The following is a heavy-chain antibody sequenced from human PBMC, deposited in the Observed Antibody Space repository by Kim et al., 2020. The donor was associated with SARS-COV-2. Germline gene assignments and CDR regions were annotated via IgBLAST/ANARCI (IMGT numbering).Heavy chain of an antibody. CDR2: IYHSGST. CDR1: GGSISSSNW. CDR3: ARDPARYCSSTSCEARYYYYYYGMDV. J-gene: IGHJ6*02. V-gene: IGHV4-4*02. D-gene: IGHD2-2*01. Sequence: SETLSLTCAVSGGSISSSNWWSWVRQPPGKGLEWIGEIYHSGSTNYNPSLKSRVTISVDKSKNQFSLKLSSVTAADTAVYYCARDPARYCSSTSCEARYYYYYYGMDVWGQGTTVTVSS.